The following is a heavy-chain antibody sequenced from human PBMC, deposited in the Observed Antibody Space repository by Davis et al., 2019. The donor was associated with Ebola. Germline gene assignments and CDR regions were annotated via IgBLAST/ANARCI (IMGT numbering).Heavy chain of an antibody. V-gene: IGHV3-23*01. D-gene: IGHD6-19*01. J-gene: IGHJ6*04. CDR3: AKGGSGWPSDYSYGMGV. CDR1: GFIFRHYV. CDR2: VTSSGGST. Sequence: GGSLRLSCAASGFIFRHYVMSWVRQAPGKGLEWVSAVTSSGGSTYYADSVKGRFTISRDNSKNTLFLQLNSLGVEDTAVYYCAKGGSGWPSDYSYGMGVWGKGTTVTVSS.